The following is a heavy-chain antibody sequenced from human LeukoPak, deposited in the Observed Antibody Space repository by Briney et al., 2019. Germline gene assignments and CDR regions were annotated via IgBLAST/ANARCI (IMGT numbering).Heavy chain of an antibody. CDR2: ISSSSSYK. CDR1: GFTFSSCS. Sequence: PGGSLRLSCAASGFTFSSCSMIWVRQAPGQGLEWVSYISSSSSYKYYADSLKGRFTISRDNAKNSLFLQMNRLRAEDTAVYYCARLLPSAVTLQGFDYWGQGTLVTVSS. CDR3: ARLLPSAVTLQGFDY. J-gene: IGHJ4*02. D-gene: IGHD6-6*01. V-gene: IGHV3-21*01.